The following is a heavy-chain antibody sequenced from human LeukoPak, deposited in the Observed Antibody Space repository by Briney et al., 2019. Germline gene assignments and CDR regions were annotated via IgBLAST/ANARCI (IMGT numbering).Heavy chain of an antibody. CDR3: ARVTVVHAAMRGGFDN. CDR2: IKQDGSEK. CDR1: GFTFSSYW. J-gene: IGHJ4*02. D-gene: IGHD2-2*01. Sequence: PGGSLRLSCAASGFTFSSYWMSWVRQAPGKGLEWVANIKQDGSEKYYVDSVKGRFTISRDNAKNSLYLEMNSRRAEDTAVYYCARVTVVHAAMRGGFDNWGPGTLVTVSP. V-gene: IGHV3-7*01.